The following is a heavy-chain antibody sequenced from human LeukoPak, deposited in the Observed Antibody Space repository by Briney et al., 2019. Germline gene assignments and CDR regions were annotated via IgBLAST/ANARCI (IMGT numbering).Heavy chain of an antibody. CDR3: VRDRGTYRPIDY. V-gene: IGHV3-21*04. J-gene: IGHJ4*02. CDR1: AFSLSAYN. CDR2: ISYTGTYI. Sequence: SGGSLRLSCGASAFSLSAYNMNWVRQAPGKGLEWVSSISYTGTYIYYADSVKGRFTISRDNAQNSLYLQMNSLRAEDTAIYYCVRDRGTYRPIDYWGQGTLVTVSS. D-gene: IGHD1-26*01.